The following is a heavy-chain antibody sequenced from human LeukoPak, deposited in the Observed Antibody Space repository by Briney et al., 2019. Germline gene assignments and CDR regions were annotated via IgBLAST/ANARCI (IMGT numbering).Heavy chain of an antibody. J-gene: IGHJ3*02. CDR1: GFTFSSYA. V-gene: IGHV3-30-3*01. CDR3: ARESDTAMGDAFDI. D-gene: IGHD5-18*01. CDR2: ISYDGSNK. Sequence: PGRSLRLSCAASGFTFSSYAMHWVRQAPGKGLEWVAVISYDGSNKYYADSVKGRFTISRDNSKNTLYLQMNSLRAEDTAVYYCARESDTAMGDAFDIWGQGTMVTVSS.